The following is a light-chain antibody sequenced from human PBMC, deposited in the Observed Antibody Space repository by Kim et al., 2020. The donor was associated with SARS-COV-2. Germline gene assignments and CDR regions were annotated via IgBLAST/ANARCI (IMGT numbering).Light chain of an antibody. Sequence: EMVLTQSPATLSVSPGERATLSCRASQTVRNNFLAWYQQKPGQASRLLIYDASTRATDLPARFSGSGSGTEFTLTISSLQSEDFAVYYCQRYDNWPLTFGGGTKLEV. CDR3: QRYDNWPLT. CDR2: DAS. CDR1: QTVRNN. V-gene: IGKV3-15*01. J-gene: IGKJ4*01.